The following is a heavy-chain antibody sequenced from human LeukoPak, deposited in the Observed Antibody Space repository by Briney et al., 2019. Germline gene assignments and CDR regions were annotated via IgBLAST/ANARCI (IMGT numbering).Heavy chain of an antibody. J-gene: IGHJ4*02. CDR1: GFTFGTYW. CDR3: ARVGDFWSHFDY. CDR2: INQDESEK. V-gene: IGHV3-7*01. Sequence: GGSLRLSCAASGFTFGTYWMSWVRQAPGKGLEWVANINQDESEKYYADSVKGRFTISRDNAKNSLYLQMNSLRAEDTAVYYCARVGDFWSHFDYWGQGTLVTVSS. D-gene: IGHD3-3*01.